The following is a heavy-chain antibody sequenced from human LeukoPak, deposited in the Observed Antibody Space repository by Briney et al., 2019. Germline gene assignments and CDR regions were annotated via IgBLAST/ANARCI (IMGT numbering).Heavy chain of an antibody. V-gene: IGHV3-21*01. Sequence: GGSLRLSCAGSGFTFSSYCMNWVRQVPGKGLEWVSFISSSSSYIYYADSVKGRFTISRDNAKNSLYLQMNSLRAEDTAVYYCARDHDWDYMDVWGKGTTVTVS. CDR3: ARDHDWDYMDV. D-gene: IGHD3-9*01. CDR1: GFTFSSYC. CDR2: ISSSSSYI. J-gene: IGHJ6*03.